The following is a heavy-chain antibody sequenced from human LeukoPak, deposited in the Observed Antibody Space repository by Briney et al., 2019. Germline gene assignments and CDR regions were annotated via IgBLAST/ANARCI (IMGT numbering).Heavy chain of an antibody. Sequence: ASVKVSCKASGYTFSGYYIHWVRQAPGQGLEWMGWINPNSGGTDYAQKFQGRVTMTRDTSISTAYMELSSLRSDDTAVYYCARDLYNSGWTGAFDIWGQGTMVTVSS. CDR1: GYTFSGYY. V-gene: IGHV1-2*02. J-gene: IGHJ3*02. CDR2: INPNSGGT. D-gene: IGHD6-19*01. CDR3: ARDLYNSGWTGAFDI.